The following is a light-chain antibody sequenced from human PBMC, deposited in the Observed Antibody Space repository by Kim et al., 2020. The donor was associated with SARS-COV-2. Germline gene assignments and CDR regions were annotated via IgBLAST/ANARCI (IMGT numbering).Light chain of an antibody. CDR1: SNNVGYQG. Sequence: QNATLTCTGNSNNVGYQGATWLQQHQGHPPKPLFDRNNNRPSGISERFSASRSGNTASLTITGLQPEDEADYFCSAWDTNLSAWVFGGGTKLTVL. V-gene: IGLV10-54*04. CDR3: SAWDTNLSAWV. J-gene: IGLJ3*02. CDR2: RNN.